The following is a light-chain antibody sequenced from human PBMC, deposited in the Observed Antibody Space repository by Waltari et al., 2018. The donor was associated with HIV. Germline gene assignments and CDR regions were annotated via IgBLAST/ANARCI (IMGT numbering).Light chain of an antibody. V-gene: IGLV2-14*03. CDR2: EVT. CDR3: SSYTSSSLEI. J-gene: IGLJ2*01. Sequence: QSALTQPASVPGSPGQSITISCHGTSSDVGGYNYVSSYQQHQGKAPKLMIYEVTNRPSGVSNGFSGSKSGNTASFTISGLQVEDEADYYCSSYTSSSLEIFGGGTKLTVL. CDR1: SSDVGGYNY.